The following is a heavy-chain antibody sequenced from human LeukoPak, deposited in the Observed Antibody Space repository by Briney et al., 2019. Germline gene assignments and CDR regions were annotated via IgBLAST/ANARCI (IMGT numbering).Heavy chain of an antibody. D-gene: IGHD4-17*01. CDR3: AKEIWPTVTTPGWTYFDY. J-gene: IGHJ4*02. CDR1: GFTFSSYG. Sequence: PGGSLRLSCTASGFTFSSYGMDWVRQAPGKGLEGVSVISGNGGSTYYAGSVKGRFTISRDNSKNTLYLQMNSLRAEDTAVYYCAKEIWPTVTTPGWTYFDYWGQGALVTVSS. CDR2: ISGNGGST. V-gene: IGHV3-23*01.